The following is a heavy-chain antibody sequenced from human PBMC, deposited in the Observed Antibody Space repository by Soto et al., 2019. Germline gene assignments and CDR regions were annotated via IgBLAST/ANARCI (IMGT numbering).Heavy chain of an antibody. Sequence: QVQLVESGGGVVQPGRSLRLSCVASGFTFSNYPMHWVRQAPGKGLEWVAVISFDGSKKYYTDSVMGRFTISRDNSENTLYLQMNSLRAEDTALYYCARDRAYCSSPSCFYYYYGMDVWGQGTTVTVSS. CDR2: ISFDGSKK. D-gene: IGHD2-2*01. V-gene: IGHV3-30-3*01. CDR1: GFTFSNYP. J-gene: IGHJ6*02. CDR3: ARDRAYCSSPSCFYYYYGMDV.